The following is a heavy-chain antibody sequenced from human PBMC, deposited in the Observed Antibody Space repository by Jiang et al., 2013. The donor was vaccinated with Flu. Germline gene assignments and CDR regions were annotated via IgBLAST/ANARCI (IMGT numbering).Heavy chain of an antibody. CDR3: ARLVTNTWRGRPGHWFDP. D-gene: IGHD1-20*01. CDR1: GYSFASHW. V-gene: IGHV5-51*01. J-gene: IGHJ5*02. CDR2: IYAGDSET. Sequence: GAEVKKPGESLKISCEASGYSFASHWIAWVRQMPGQGLEWMGIIYAGDSETKYSPSFEGQVTISADRSINAAFLQWSNLKASDSAIYYCARLVTNTWRGRPGHWFDPWGQEPGSSS.